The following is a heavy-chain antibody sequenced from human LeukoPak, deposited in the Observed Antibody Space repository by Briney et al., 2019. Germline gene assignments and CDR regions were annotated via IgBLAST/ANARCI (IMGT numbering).Heavy chain of an antibody. CDR2: IIPIFGTA. Sequence: SVKVSCKASGGTFTSYAISWVRQAPGQGLEWMGGIIPIFGTANYAQKFQGRVTITADESTSTAYMELSSLRSEDTAVYYCARLPEPGARYYYGMDVWGQGTTVTVSS. V-gene: IGHV1-69*13. CDR1: GGTFTSYA. D-gene: IGHD1-14*01. J-gene: IGHJ6*02. CDR3: ARLPEPGARYYYGMDV.